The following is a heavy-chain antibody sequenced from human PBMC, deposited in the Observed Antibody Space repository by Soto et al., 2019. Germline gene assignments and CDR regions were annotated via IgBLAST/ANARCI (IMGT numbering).Heavy chain of an antibody. CDR3: ARGGGSYNDGNAFDI. Sequence: EVQLVESGGGLVKPGGSLRLSCAASGFTFSSYSMNWVRQAPGKGLEWVSSISSSSSYIYYADSVKGRFTISRDNAKNSLYLQMNSLRAEDTAVYYCARGGGSYNDGNAFDIWGQGTMVTVSS. J-gene: IGHJ3*02. CDR1: GFTFSSYS. D-gene: IGHD1-26*01. CDR2: ISSSSSYI. V-gene: IGHV3-21*01.